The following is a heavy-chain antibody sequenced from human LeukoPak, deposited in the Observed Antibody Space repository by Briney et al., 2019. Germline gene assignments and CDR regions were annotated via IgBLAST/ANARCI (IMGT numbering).Heavy chain of an antibody. CDR3: ARSNKGKYYYYYYYMDV. D-gene: IGHD1/OR15-1a*01. V-gene: IGHV1-18*01. J-gene: IGHJ6*03. Sequence: ASVKVSCKASGYTFTSYGISWVRQAPGQGLEWMGWISAYNGNTNYAQKLQGRVTMTTDTSTSTAYMELRSLRSDDTAVYYCARSNKGKYYYYYYYMDVWGKGTTVTVSS. CDR2: ISAYNGNT. CDR1: GYTFTSYG.